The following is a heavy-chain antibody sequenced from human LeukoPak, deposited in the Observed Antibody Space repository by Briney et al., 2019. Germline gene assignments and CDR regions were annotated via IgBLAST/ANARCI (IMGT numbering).Heavy chain of an antibody. CDR1: GFTFSSFW. J-gene: IGHJ4*02. CDR2: IKKDGSEK. V-gene: IGHV3-7*01. D-gene: IGHD3-10*01. Sequence: PGGSLRLSCAASGFTFSSFWMSWVRQAPGKGLEWVASIKKDGSEKEYVDSVKGRFTISRDNAKNSLYLQMNSLRAEDTAVYYCARPYYYSSGSLPYWGQGTLVTVSS. CDR3: ARPYYYSSGSLPY.